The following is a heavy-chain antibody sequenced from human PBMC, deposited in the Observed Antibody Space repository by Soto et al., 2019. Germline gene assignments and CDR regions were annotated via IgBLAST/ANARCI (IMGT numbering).Heavy chain of an antibody. Sequence: EVQLVESGGGLIQPGGSLRLSCAVSGFTVSNNYMSWVRQAPGKGLEGVSVIYSGGYTAYGDSVKGRFTISRDNSKNTLYLQMNTRGATAPALFSGATQPGGGGYWGQGTLVTVSS. CDR3: ATQPGGGGY. CDR1: GFTVSNNY. D-gene: IGHD3-10*01. J-gene: IGHJ4*02. V-gene: IGHV3-53*01. CDR2: IYSGGYT.